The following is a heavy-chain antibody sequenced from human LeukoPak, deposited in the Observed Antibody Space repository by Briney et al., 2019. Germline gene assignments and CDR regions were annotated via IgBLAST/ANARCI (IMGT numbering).Heavy chain of an antibody. D-gene: IGHD4-23*01. Sequence: PSETLSLTCTVSGGSISSSSYYWGWIRQPPGKGLEWIGSIYYSGSTNYNPSLKSRVTISVDTSKNQFSLKLSSVTAADTAVYYCARAWSPDNDYGGNAGFDWFDPWGQGTLVTVSS. J-gene: IGHJ5*02. CDR1: GGSISSSSYY. CDR2: IYYSGST. V-gene: IGHV4-39*07. CDR3: ARAWSPDNDYGGNAGFDWFDP.